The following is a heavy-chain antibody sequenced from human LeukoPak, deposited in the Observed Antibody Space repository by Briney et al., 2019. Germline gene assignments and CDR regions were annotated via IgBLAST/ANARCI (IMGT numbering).Heavy chain of an antibody. CDR3: ARASWQAAAGNYFDY. Sequence: ASVKVSCKASGGTFSSYAISWVRQAPGQGLEWMGRIFPILGIANYAQKFQGRVTITADKSTSTAYMELSSLRSEDTAVYYCARASWQAAAGNYFDYWGQGTLVTVSS. D-gene: IGHD6-13*01. CDR2: IFPILGIA. V-gene: IGHV1-69*10. J-gene: IGHJ4*02. CDR1: GGTFSSYA.